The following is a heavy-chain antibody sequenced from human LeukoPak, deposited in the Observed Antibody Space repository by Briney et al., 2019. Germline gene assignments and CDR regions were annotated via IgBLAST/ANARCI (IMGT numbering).Heavy chain of an antibody. J-gene: IGHJ4*02. CDR2: ISYDGSNK. D-gene: IGHD6-13*01. Sequence: GRSLRLSCAASGFTFSSYAMHWVRQAPGKGLEWVAVISYDGSNKYYADSVKGRFTISRDNSKNTLYLQMNSLRAEDTAVNYCARSHGYSSSWYRVIDYWGQGTLVTVSS. CDR1: GFTFSSYA. V-gene: IGHV3-30*04. CDR3: ARSHGYSSSWYRVIDY.